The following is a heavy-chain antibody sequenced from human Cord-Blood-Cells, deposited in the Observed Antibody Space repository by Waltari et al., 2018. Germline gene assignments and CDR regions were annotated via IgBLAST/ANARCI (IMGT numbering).Heavy chain of an antibody. CDR3: ARGLSSSSHAFDI. D-gene: IGHD6-6*01. J-gene: IGHJ3*02. Sequence: QVQLQQWGAGLLQPSETLSLTCAVYGGSFSGYYWSWIRQPPGKGLEWIGEIKHSGSTNYNPSLKSRVTISVDTSKNQFSLKLSSVTAADTAVYYCARGLSSSSHAFDIWGQGTMVTVSS. CDR1: GGSFSGYY. CDR2: IKHSGST. V-gene: IGHV4-34*01.